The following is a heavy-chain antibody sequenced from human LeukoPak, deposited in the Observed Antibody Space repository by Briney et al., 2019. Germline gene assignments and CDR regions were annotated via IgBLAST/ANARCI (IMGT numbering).Heavy chain of an antibody. Sequence: KASETLSLTCTVSGGSISSGSYYWSWIRQPAGKGLEWIGRIYTSGSTNYNPSLKSRVTISVDTSKNQFSLKPSSVTAADTAVYYCARKALVVSYYYYYMDVWGKGTTVTVSS. D-gene: IGHD2-15*01. CDR1: GGSISSGSYY. J-gene: IGHJ6*03. V-gene: IGHV4-61*02. CDR2: IYTSGST. CDR3: ARKALVVSYYYYYMDV.